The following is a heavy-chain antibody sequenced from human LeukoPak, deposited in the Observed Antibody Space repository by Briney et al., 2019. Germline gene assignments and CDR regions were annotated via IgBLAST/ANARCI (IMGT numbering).Heavy chain of an antibody. CDR1: GFTFNTYA. CDR3: ARDWYSGSHDAFDI. J-gene: IGHJ3*02. D-gene: IGHD1-26*01. V-gene: IGHV3-23*01. CDR2: ISTGGVNT. Sequence: GGSLRLSCAASGFTFNTYAMSWVRQTPGKGLEWVSAISTGGVNTYYTDSVKGRFTISRDNSKNTLYLQMNSLRAEDTAVYYCARDWYSGSHDAFDIWGQGTMVTVSS.